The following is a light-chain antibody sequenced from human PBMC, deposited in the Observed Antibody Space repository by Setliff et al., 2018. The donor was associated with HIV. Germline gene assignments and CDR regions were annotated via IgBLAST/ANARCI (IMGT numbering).Light chain of an antibody. CDR1: TSDISHYNF. Sequence: QSALTQPASVSASPGQSITISCTGTTSDISHYNFVSWYQQHPDSAPKLLIDDVFNRPSGVSHRFSGSKSGNTASLTISGLQAEDEADYYCSSYTRTNLFVFGTGTKVTVL. CDR2: DVF. J-gene: IGLJ1*01. V-gene: IGLV2-14*01. CDR3: SSYTRTNLFV.